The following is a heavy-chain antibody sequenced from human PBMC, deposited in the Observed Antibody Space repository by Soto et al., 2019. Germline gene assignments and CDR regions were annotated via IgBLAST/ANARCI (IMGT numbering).Heavy chain of an antibody. CDR2: IYPGDSDT. V-gene: IGHV5-51*03. D-gene: IGHD1-20*01. CDR1: GYSFTSYW. J-gene: IGHJ6*03. CDR3: ARRGITGTHGYYYYYMDV. Sequence: EVQLVQSGAEVKKPGESLKISCKGSGYSFTSYWIGWVRQMPGKGLEWMGIIYPGDSDTRYSPSFQGQVTISADKAISTAYLQWSSLKASDTAMYYCARRGITGTHGYYYYYMDVWGKGTTVTVSS.